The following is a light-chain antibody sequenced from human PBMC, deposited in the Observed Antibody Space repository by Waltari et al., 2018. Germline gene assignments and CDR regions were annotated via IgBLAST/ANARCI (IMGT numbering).Light chain of an antibody. CDR1: SSDFGANKY. J-gene: IGLJ3*02. CDR3: SSRTNSITWV. V-gene: IGLV2-14*03. CDR2: DVT. Sequence: QSALTQPASVSGSPGQSITISCTATSSDFGANKYVSWYQQHPGKAPKVVMYDVTGRPSGVSNRFSGSKSGSTASLTISGLQTEDEADYYCSSRTNSITWVFGGGTKVTVL.